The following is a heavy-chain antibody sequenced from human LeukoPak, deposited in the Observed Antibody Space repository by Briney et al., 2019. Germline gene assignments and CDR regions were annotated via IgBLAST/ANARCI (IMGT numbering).Heavy chain of an antibody. J-gene: IGHJ6*03. CDR1: GGSISSYY. D-gene: IGHD3-22*01. Sequence: SETLSLTCTVSGGSISSYYWSWIRQPPRKGLEWIGYIYYSGSTNYNPSLKSRVTISVDTSKNQFSLKLSSVTAADTAVYYCARVNYYDSSGYYVGYYYYYMDVWGKGTTVTVSS. V-gene: IGHV4-59*01. CDR2: IYYSGST. CDR3: ARVNYYDSSGYYVGYYYYYMDV.